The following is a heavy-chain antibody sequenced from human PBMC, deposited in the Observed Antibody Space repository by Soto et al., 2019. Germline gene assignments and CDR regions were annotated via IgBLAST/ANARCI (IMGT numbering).Heavy chain of an antibody. CDR3: TKDGVMVAITGFDY. Sequence: QVQLVEAAGGVVQPGRSLRLSCAASGFTFSSYGMHWVRQAPGKGLEWVAVISYDGSNKYYADSVKGRFTISRDNSKNTLYLQINSLRAKGTAVYYCTKDGVMVAITGFDYWGQGTLVTVSS. D-gene: IGHD5-12*01. CDR1: GFTFSSYG. V-gene: IGHV3-30*18. J-gene: IGHJ4*02. CDR2: ISYDGSNK.